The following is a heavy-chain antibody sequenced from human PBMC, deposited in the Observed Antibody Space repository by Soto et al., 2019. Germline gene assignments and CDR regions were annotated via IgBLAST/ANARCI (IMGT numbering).Heavy chain of an antibody. CDR3: ARSYWLQFRGYYYYGMDV. V-gene: IGHV6-1*01. CDR1: GDSVSSNSAA. Sequence: PSQTLSLTCAISGDSVSSNSAAWNWIRQSPSRGLEWLGRTYYRSKWYNDYAVSVKSRITINPDTSNNQFSLQLNSVTPDDTAVYYCARSYWLQFRGYYYYGMDVWGQGXTVTVYS. D-gene: IGHD5-12*01. J-gene: IGHJ6*02. CDR2: TYYRSKWYN.